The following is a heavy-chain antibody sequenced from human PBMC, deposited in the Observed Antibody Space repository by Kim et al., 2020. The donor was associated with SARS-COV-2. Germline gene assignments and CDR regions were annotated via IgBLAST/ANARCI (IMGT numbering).Heavy chain of an antibody. V-gene: IGHV1-3*01. J-gene: IGHJ3*02. CDR2: VNVANGNT. Sequence: ASVKVSCKASGYTFTSYALHWVRQAPGQRLEWMGWVNVANGNTKYSQKVQGRITITRDTSASTAYMELSSLRSEDTAVYYCAGDQVTYYYDTSGYHDDAFDSWGQGAMVTVSS. CDR1: GYTFTSYA. D-gene: IGHD3-22*01. CDR3: AGDQVTYYYDTSGYHDDAFDS.